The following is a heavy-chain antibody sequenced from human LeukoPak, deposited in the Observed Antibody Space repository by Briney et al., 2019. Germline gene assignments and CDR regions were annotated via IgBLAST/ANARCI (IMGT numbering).Heavy chain of an antibody. CDR2: IYYSGST. V-gene: IGHV4-59*08. D-gene: IGHD3-22*01. CDR3: ASGYYDSSGYYSSFDY. J-gene: IGHJ4*02. CDR1: GGSISSHH. Sequence: SETLSLTCTVSGGSISSHHWSWIRQPPGKGLEWIGYIYYSGSTNYKPSLKSRVTISVDTSKNQFSLKLTSVTAADTAVYYCASGYYDSSGYYSSFDYWGQGTLVTVSS.